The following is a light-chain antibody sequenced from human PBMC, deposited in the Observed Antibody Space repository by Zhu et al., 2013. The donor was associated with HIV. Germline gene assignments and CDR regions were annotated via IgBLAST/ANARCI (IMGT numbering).Light chain of an antibody. V-gene: IGKV1-5*03. CDR2: EAS. CDR3: QQYSDYSVT. J-gene: IGKJ4*01. Sequence: DIQMTQSPSTLSASVGDRVTITCRASQTVFRWVAWYQHKPGEAPKLLIDEASKLESGVPSRFSASGSGTQFTLTITGLQPDDFATYYCQQYSDYSVTFGGGTKVEMK. CDR1: QTVFRW.